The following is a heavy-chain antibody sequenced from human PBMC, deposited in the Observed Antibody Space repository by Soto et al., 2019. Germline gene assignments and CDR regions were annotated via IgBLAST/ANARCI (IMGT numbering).Heavy chain of an antibody. V-gene: IGHV3-48*03. Sequence: GGSLRLSCAASGFTFSSYEMHWVRQAPGRGLEWVSYISSSGSTIYYADSVKGRFTISRDNAKNTLYLQMNSLRAEAKEVYYCVKDRERDASYEDYWGQGTLVTVSS. D-gene: IGHD1-26*01. CDR2: ISSSGSTI. CDR1: GFTFSSYE. J-gene: IGHJ4*02. CDR3: VKDRERDASYEDY.